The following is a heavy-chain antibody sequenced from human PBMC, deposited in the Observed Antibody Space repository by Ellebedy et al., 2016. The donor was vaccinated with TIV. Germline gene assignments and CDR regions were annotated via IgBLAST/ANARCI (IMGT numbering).Heavy chain of an antibody. CDR3: AGGISVAGTSLGF. CDR1: GFTVSSSY. D-gene: IGHD6-19*01. J-gene: IGHJ4*02. V-gene: IGHV3-53*01. Sequence: GGSLRLSCAGSGFTVSSSYISWVRQAPGRGLEWVSTIYSSGGTYYAGSVKGRFTISRDNSKNTLYLQMNSLRAEDTAVYYCAGGISVAGTSLGFWGQGTLVTVAS. CDR2: IYSSGGT.